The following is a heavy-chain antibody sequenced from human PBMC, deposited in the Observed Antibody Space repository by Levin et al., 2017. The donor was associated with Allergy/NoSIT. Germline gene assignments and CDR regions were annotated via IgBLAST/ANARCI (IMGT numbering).Heavy chain of an antibody. V-gene: IGHV3-66*02. CDR1: GFTVSTNY. D-gene: IGHD5-12*01. J-gene: IGHJ4*02. Sequence: GGSLRLSCAVSGFTVSTNYINWVRQAPGKGLEWVSVIFNDGRTYYADSVKGRFTISRDSSKNTLYLQMNSLRLEDTAVYYGAREAGYSGYDRAGGFDQWGQGTLVTVSS. CDR3: AREAGYSGYDRAGGFDQ. CDR2: IFNDGRT.